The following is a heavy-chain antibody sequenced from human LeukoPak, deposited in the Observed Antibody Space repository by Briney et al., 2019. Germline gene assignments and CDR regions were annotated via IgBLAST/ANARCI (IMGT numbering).Heavy chain of an antibody. CDR1: GFTFSSYG. CDR2: IWYDGSNK. CDR3: ARGYGEDFDY. D-gene: IGHD4-17*01. Sequence: GGSLRLSCAASGFTFSSYGMHWVRQAPGKGLEWVALIWYDGSNKYYADSVKGRFTISRDNSKNTLCLQMSSLRAEDTAVYYCARGYGEDFDYWGQGTLVTVSS. J-gene: IGHJ4*02. V-gene: IGHV3-33*01.